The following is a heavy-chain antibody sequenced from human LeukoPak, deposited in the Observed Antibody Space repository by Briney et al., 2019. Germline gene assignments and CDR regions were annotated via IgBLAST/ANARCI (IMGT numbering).Heavy chain of an antibody. Sequence: SETLSLTCAVYGGSFSGYYWSWIRQPPGKGLEWIGEINHSGSTNYNPSLKSRVTISGDTSKNQFSLKLSSVTAADTAVYYCARGGCSGGSCYEDAFDIWGQGTMVTVSS. CDR1: GGSFSGYY. CDR3: ARGGCSGGSCYEDAFDI. V-gene: IGHV4-34*01. CDR2: INHSGST. D-gene: IGHD2-15*01. J-gene: IGHJ3*02.